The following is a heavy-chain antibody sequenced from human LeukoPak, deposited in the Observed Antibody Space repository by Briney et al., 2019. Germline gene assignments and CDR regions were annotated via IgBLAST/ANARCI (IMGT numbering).Heavy chain of an antibody. CDR1: GFTFSDYY. V-gene: IGHV3-11*01. D-gene: IGHD3-22*01. J-gene: IGHJ4*02. CDR2: ISSSGSTI. CDR3: AKDSSYYDSSGYYDY. Sequence: PGGSLRLSCAASGFTFSDYYMSWIRQAPGKGLEWVSYISSSGSTIYYADSVKGRFTISRDNAKNSLYLQMNSLRAEDTAVYYCAKDSSYYDSSGYYDYWGQGTLVTVSS.